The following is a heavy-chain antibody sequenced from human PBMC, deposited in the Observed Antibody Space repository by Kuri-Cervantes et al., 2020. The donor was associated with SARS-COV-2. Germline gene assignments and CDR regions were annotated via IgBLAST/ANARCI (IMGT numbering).Heavy chain of an antibody. Sequence: GKSLKISCVASGFNFSTTDMHWVRQAPGKGLEWVTFISSDGKNKKCMASGKGRFTISRDNSKNTMYLQMNSLKAEEKAVNYCARDNSIAAGGFDYWGQGTLVTVSS. D-gene: IGHD6-6*01. J-gene: IGHJ4*02. CDR2: ISSDGKNK. CDR3: ARDNSIAAGGFDY. V-gene: IGHV3-30*03. CDR1: GFNFSTTD.